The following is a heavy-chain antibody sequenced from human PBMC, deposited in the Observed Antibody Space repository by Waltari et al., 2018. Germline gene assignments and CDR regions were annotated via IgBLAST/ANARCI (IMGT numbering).Heavy chain of an antibody. V-gene: IGHV3-13*01. CDR2: IGTAGDT. Sequence: EVQLVESGGGLVQPGGSLRLSCAASGFTCCSYDMNWVRQATGKGLEWVSAIGTAGDTYYLGSVKSRFTISRENAKNSLYLQMNSLRAGDTAMYYCARATTYAFDIWGQGTMVTVSS. CDR1: GFTCCSYD. J-gene: IGHJ3*02. CDR3: ARATTYAFDI.